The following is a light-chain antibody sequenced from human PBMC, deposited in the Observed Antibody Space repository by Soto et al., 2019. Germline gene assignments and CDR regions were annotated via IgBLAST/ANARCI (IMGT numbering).Light chain of an antibody. V-gene: IGLV2-8*01. CDR2: EVS. J-gene: IGLJ2*01. Sequence: QSVLTQPPSASGSPGQSVTISCTGTTSDVGGYDYVSWYQQHPGKAPKLMIYEVSKRPSGVPDRFSGSKSGSTASLTVSGLQAEDEADYYCCSYAGSNNLVVFGGGTKLTVL. CDR3: CSYAGSNNLVV. CDR1: TSDVGGYDY.